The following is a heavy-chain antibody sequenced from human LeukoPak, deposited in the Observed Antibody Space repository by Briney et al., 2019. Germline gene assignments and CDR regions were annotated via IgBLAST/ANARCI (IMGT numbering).Heavy chain of an antibody. V-gene: IGHV3-21*01. J-gene: IGHJ5*02. Sequence: PGGSLRLSCAASGFTFSSYSMNWVRQAPGKGLEWVSSISSSSSYIYYADSVKGRFTISRDNSKNTLYPQMNSLRAEDTAVYYCARASSSGFRNNWFDPWGQGTLVTVSS. CDR2: ISSSSSYI. CDR1: GFTFSSYS. CDR3: ARASSSGFRNNWFDP. D-gene: IGHD3-22*01.